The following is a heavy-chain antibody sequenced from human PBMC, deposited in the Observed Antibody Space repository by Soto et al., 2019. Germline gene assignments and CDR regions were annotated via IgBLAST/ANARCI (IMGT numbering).Heavy chain of an antibody. CDR3: AGTRKQLVRWWTGAWWIAP. CDR1: GASFSDYF. V-gene: IGHV4-34*01. CDR2: INHGGTT. D-gene: IGHD6-13*01. Sequence: QVQLQQWGAGLLKPSETMSLTCAVYGASFSDYFWTWIRQSPGKGLEWIGEINHGGTTNYNPSLKSRVTISGDTSKNQFSLKLHSVTAADTAVYFCAGTRKQLVRWWTGAWWIAPWGQGTQVIVSS. J-gene: IGHJ5*02.